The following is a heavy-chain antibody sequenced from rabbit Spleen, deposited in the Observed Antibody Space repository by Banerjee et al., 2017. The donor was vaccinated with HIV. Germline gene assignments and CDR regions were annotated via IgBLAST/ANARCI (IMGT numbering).Heavy chain of an antibody. D-gene: IGHD4-2*01. CDR2: IYTRDGST. CDR3: ARDLAGYVGFGYISYLDL. V-gene: IGHV1S43*01. Sequence: QEQLVESGGGLVQPGGSLKLSCKASGFDFSTYSMSWVRQAPGKGLELIAWIYTRDGSTWYASWVNGRFTISRSTSLNTVDLKMTSLTAADTATYFCARDLAGYVGFGYISYLDLWGQGTLVTVS. CDR1: GFDFSTYS. J-gene: IGHJ3*01.